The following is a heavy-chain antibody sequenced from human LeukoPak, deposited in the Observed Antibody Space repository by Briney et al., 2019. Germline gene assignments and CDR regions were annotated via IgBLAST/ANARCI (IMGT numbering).Heavy chain of an antibody. Sequence: SETLSLTCTVSGGSISSYYWSWIRQPPGKGLELIGNIYYSGSANYYPSLNSRVTISVDTSKNQFSLKLSSVIAADTAVYYCARASYSYVSYYYYYGMDVWGQGTTVTVSS. J-gene: IGHJ6*02. V-gene: IGHV4-59*01. CDR1: GGSISSYY. CDR2: IYYSGSA. CDR3: ARASYSYVSYYYYYGMDV. D-gene: IGHD5-18*01.